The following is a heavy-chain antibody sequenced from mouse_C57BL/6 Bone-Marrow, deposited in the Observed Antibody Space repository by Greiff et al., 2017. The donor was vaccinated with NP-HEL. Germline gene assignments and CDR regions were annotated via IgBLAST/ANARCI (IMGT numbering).Heavy chain of an antibody. CDR1: GYTFTSYW. D-gene: IGHD3-2*02. Sequence: QVQLQQPGAELVRPGSSVKLSCKASGYTFTSYWMHWVKQRPIQGLEWIGNIDPSDSETHYNQKFKDKATLTVDKSSSTAYMQLSSLTSEDSAVYYCARGGSSGLFDYWGQGTTLTVSS. V-gene: IGHV1-52*01. J-gene: IGHJ2*01. CDR3: ARGGSSGLFDY. CDR2: IDPSDSET.